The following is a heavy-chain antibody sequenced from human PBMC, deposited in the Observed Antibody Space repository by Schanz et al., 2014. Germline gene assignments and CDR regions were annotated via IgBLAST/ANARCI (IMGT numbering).Heavy chain of an antibody. Sequence: QLQLVQSGAEVKKPGSSVKVSCTLSGGTFRSYTISWMRPAPGQGLEWMGKIIPVLNIATYAQRFQGRVTITADKSTFTAYMDVSSLRSEDTAVYYCAREVGLYDRGWFDPWGQGTLVTVSS. J-gene: IGHJ5*02. V-gene: IGHV1-69*08. CDR3: AREVGLYDRGWFDP. CDR2: IIPVLNIA. D-gene: IGHD3-22*01. CDR1: GGTFRSYT.